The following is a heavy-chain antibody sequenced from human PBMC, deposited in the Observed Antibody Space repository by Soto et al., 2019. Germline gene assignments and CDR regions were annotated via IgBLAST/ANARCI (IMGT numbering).Heavy chain of an antibody. J-gene: IGHJ6*02. CDR3: ARDLRDYYYYGMDV. V-gene: IGHV4-31*03. Sequence: TLSLTCTVSGCSISSGGYYWSWIRQHPGKGLEWIGYIYYSGSTYYNPSLKSRVTISVDTSKNQFSLKLSSVTAADTAVYYCARDLRDYYYYGMDVWGQGTTVTVSS. CDR1: GCSISSGGYY. CDR2: IYYSGST.